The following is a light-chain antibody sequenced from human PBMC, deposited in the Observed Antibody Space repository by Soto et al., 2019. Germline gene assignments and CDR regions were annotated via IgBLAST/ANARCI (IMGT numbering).Light chain of an antibody. CDR3: QQRDSGPPYN. Sequence: EVLLTQSPVTLSLSPGERATLSCRASQSVSGYLSWYQQKPGQAPRLLIFDATNRATGVPVRFSGSGSGTDFNLTISSLEPEDFAVYYCQQRDSGPPYNFGQGTKLEIK. V-gene: IGKV3-11*01. CDR1: QSVSGY. CDR2: DAT. J-gene: IGKJ2*01.